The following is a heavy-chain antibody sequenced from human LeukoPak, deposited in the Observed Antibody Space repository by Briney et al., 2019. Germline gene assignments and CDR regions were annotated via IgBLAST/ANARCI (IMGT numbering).Heavy chain of an antibody. J-gene: IGHJ4*02. CDR1: GGSISSYY. Sequence: SETLSLTCTVSGGSISSYYWTWIRQPPGKGLEWIGYIYSSGSTRYNPSLKSRVTISVDTSKNQFSLRLSSVTAADTAVYYCARGLIFYDSSGLGYWGQGTLVTVSS. D-gene: IGHD3-22*01. CDR2: IYSSGST. CDR3: ARGLIFYDSSGLGY. V-gene: IGHV4-59*01.